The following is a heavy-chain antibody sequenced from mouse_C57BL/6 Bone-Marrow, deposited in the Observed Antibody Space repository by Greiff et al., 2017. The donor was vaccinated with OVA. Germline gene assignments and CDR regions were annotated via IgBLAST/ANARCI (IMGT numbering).Heavy chain of an antibody. CDR1: GYTFTSYW. CDR2: IDPSDSYT. V-gene: IGHV1-50*01. CDR3: ARSVYGYDSYYAMDY. J-gene: IGHJ4*01. D-gene: IGHD2-2*01. Sequence: VQLQQPGAELVKPGASVKLSCKASGYTFTSYWMQWVKQRPGQGLEWIGEIDPSDSYTNYNQKFKGKATLTVEPSSSTAYMQLSSLTSEDSAVYYCARSVYGYDSYYAMDYWGQGTSVTVSS.